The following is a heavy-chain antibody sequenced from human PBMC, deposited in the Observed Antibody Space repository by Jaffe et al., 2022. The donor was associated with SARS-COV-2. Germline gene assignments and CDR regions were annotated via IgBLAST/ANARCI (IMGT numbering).Heavy chain of an antibody. CDR1: GFTFSGYG. CDR2: ISGSGGSS. Sequence: EVQLLESGGGLVQPGGSLRLSCAASGFTFSGYGMSWVRQAPGKGLQWVSVISGSGGSSYYPDSVKGRFTISRDNSKNTLYLEMNSLTVEDTAVYYCAKAMSRKVLVGASPRYFYYGMDVWGQGTSVTVSS. J-gene: IGHJ6*02. V-gene: IGHV3-23*01. D-gene: IGHD2-15*01. CDR3: AKAMSRKVLVGASPRYFYYGMDV.